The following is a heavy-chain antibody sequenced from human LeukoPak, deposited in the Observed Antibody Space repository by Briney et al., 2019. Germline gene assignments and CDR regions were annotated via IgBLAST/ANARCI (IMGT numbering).Heavy chain of an antibody. Sequence: GGSLRLSCAASGFTFSSYSMNWVRQAPGKGLEWVSNITSSSVIIHYADSVKGRFTISRDNSKNTLYLQMNSLRAEDTAVYYCARDRTYSSSWSADRNDAFDIWGQGTMVTVSS. V-gene: IGHV3-48*01. CDR2: ITSSSVII. CDR1: GFTFSSYS. J-gene: IGHJ3*02. CDR3: ARDRTYSSSWSADRNDAFDI. D-gene: IGHD6-13*01.